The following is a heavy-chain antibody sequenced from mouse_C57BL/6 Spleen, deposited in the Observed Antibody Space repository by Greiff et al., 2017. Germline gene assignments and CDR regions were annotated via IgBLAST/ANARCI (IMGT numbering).Heavy chain of an antibody. CDR3: TVRDGLGAKDY. D-gene: IGHD4-1*01. CDR1: GFNIKDDY. V-gene: IGHV14-4*01. J-gene: IGHJ4*01. CDR2: IDPENGDT. Sequence: VQLQQPGAELVRPGASVKLSCTASGFNIKDDYMHWVKQRPEQGLEWIGWIDPENGDTEYASKFQGKATITADTSSNTAYLQLSSLTSEDTAVYYGTVRDGLGAKDYWGQGTPVTVSS.